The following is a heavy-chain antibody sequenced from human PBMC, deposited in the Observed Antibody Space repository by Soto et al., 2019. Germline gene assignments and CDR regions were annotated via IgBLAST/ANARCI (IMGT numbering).Heavy chain of an antibody. CDR3: ARAHCGGDCHSVVDY. V-gene: IGHV1-2*04. Sequence: ASVKVSCKASGYTFTGYYMHWVRQAPGQGLEWMGWINPNSGGTNYAQKFQGWVTMTRDTSISTAYMGLSRLRSDDTAVYYCARAHCGGDCHSVVDYRGQGSLVIVSS. J-gene: IGHJ4*02. CDR1: GYTFTGYY. D-gene: IGHD2-21*02. CDR2: INPNSGGT.